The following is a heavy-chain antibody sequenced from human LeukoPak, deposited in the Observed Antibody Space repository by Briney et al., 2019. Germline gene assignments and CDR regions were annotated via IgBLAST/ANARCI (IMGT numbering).Heavy chain of an antibody. CDR1: GFTFSSYS. CDR2: ISSSSSYI. Sequence: PGGSLRLSCAASGFTFSSYSMNWVRQAPGKGLEWVSSISSSSSYIYYADSVKGRFTISRDNSKNTLYLQMNSLRAEDTAVYYCAKVRYSSSYYYGMDVWGQGTTVTVSS. J-gene: IGHJ6*02. V-gene: IGHV3-21*01. D-gene: IGHD6-13*01. CDR3: AKVRYSSSYYYGMDV.